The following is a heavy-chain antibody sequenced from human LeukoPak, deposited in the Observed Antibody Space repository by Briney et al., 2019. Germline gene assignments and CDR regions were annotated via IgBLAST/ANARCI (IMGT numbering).Heavy chain of an antibody. CDR3: AKDSGYSGYNSGFDY. CDR1: GFTFSSYG. CDR2: IRYDGSNK. Sequence: GGSLRLSCAASGFTFSSYGMHWVRQAPGKGLEWVAFIRYDGSNKYYADSVKGRFTNSRGNSKNTLYLQMNSLRAEDTAVYYCAKDSGYSGYNSGFDYWGQGTLVTVSS. D-gene: IGHD5-12*01. J-gene: IGHJ4*02. V-gene: IGHV3-30*02.